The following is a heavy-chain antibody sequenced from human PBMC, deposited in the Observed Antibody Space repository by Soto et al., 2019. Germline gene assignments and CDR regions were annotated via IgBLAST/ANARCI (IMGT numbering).Heavy chain of an antibody. Sequence: ASVNVSCKASGYTFTSYGISWVRQAPGQGLEWMGWISLYNGNTNDAQKLQDRVTMTTDTSTSTAYMELRSLRSDDTAVYYCASDTWIVAAHTAYYGLEVWGQGTTVSVSS. J-gene: IGHJ6*02. D-gene: IGHD6-6*01. CDR1: GYTFTSYG. CDR2: ISLYNGNT. V-gene: IGHV1-18*01. CDR3: ASDTWIVAAHTAYYGLEV.